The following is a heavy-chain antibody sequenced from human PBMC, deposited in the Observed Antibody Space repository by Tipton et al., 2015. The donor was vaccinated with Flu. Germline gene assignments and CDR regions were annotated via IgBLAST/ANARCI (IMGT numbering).Heavy chain of an antibody. V-gene: IGHV3-43*02. CDR3: AKDVGSGWYLASYYYGMDV. CDR1: GFTFDDYA. Sequence: SLRLSCAASGFTFDDYAMHWVRQAPGKGLEWVSLISGDGGSTYYADSVKGRFTISRDNSKNSLYLQMNSLRTEDTALYYCAKDVGSGWYLASYYYGMDVWGQGTPVTVSS. J-gene: IGHJ6*02. D-gene: IGHD6-19*01. CDR2: ISGDGGST.